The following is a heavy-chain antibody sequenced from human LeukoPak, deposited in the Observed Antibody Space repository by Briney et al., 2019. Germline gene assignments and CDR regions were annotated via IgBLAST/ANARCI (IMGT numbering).Heavy chain of an antibody. D-gene: IGHD6-19*01. V-gene: IGHV1-24*01. CDR3: ATGLPGMWQWLVHWVY. Sequence: ASVKVSCKVSGYTLTELSMHWVRQAPGKGLEWMGVFDPEDGETIYAQKFQGRVTMTEDTSTDTAYMELSSLRSEDTAVYYCATGLPGMWQWLVHWVYWGQGTLVTVSS. J-gene: IGHJ4*02. CDR2: FDPEDGET. CDR1: GYTLTELS.